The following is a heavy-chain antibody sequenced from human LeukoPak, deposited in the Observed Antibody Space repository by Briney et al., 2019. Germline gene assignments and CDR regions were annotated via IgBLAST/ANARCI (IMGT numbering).Heavy chain of an antibody. J-gene: IGHJ4*02. D-gene: IGHD2-21*02. V-gene: IGHV3-21*01. CDR2: IGSTSHFR. Sequence: NPGGSLRLSCAASGFTFINYSMNWVRQAPGKGLEWVSSIGSTSHFRYYADSLKGRVTISRDNAKNSLYLQMSSLRVEDTAVYYCARSCDGDCYSDYWGQGTLVTVSS. CDR1: GFTFINYS. CDR3: ARSCDGDCYSDY.